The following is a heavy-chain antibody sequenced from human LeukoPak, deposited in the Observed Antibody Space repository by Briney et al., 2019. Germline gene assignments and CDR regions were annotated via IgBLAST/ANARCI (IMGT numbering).Heavy chain of an antibody. CDR3: AKGSGWEASYFYYYMDV. D-gene: IGHD1-26*01. Sequence: GGSLRLSCTASGFTFSDYYMSWIRQAPGKGLEWVSYISSSGSTIYYADSVKGRFTISRDNSKNTLYLQMNSLRAEDTAVYFCAKGSGWEASYFYYYMDVWGKGTTVTISS. J-gene: IGHJ6*03. V-gene: IGHV3-11*04. CDR1: GFTFSDYY. CDR2: ISSSGSTI.